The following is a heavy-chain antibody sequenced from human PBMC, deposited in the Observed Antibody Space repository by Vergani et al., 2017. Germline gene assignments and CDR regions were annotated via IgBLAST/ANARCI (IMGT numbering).Heavy chain of an antibody. CDR3: ARLYGRDSSGSKYFDY. Sequence: EVQLVQSGAEVKQPGASLKISCQISGYSFTNYWIGWVRQMPGKGLEWMGIIHPADSDTRYSPSFQGQVTISVDKSIRTAYLQRSSLRASDSAMYYCARLYGRDSSGSKYFDYWGQGTLVTVSS. V-gene: IGHV5-51*01. CDR2: IHPADSDT. CDR1: GYSFTNYW. J-gene: IGHJ4*02. D-gene: IGHD3-22*01.